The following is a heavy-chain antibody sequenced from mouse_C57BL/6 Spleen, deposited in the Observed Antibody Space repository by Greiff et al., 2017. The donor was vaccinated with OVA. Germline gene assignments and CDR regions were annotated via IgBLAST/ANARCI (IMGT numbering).Heavy chain of an antibody. CDR2: IDPETGGT. CDR3: TRRGFHYWYFDV. V-gene: IGHV1-15*01. CDR1: GYTFTDYE. Sequence: QVQLQQSGAELVRPGASVTLSCKASGYTFTDYEMHWVKQTPVHGLEWIGAIDPETGGTAYNQKFKGKAILTADKSSSTAYMELRSLTSEDSAVYYCTRRGFHYWYFDVWGTGTTVTVSS. J-gene: IGHJ1*03.